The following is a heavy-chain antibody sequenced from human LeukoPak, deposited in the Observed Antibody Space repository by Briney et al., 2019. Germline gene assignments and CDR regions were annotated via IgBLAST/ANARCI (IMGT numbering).Heavy chain of an antibody. CDR1: GFTFSSYS. D-gene: IGHD6-19*01. CDR3: ARDPSGWYYFDY. V-gene: IGHV3-21*01. J-gene: IGHJ4*02. CDR2: ISSSSSYI. Sequence: GGSLRLSCAASGFTFSSYSMNWVRQAPGKGLEWVSSISSSSSYIYYADSAKGRFTISRDNAKNSLYLQMNSLRAEDTAVYYCARDPSGWYYFDYWGQGTLVTVSS.